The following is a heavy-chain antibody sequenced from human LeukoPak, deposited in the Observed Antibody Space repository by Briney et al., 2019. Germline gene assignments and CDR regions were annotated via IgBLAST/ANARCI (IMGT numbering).Heavy chain of an antibody. CDR2: INPNSGGT. CDR1: GYTFTGYY. D-gene: IGHD3-22*01. V-gene: IGHV1-2*02. J-gene: IGHJ4*02. CDR3: ARDLRDYYDSSGYYGLSY. Sequence: ASVKVSCKASGYTFTGYYMHWVRQAPGQGLEWMGWINPNSGGTNYAQKFQGRVTMTRDTSISTAYMELSGLRSDDTAVYYCARDLRDYYDSSGYYGLSYWGQGTLVTVSS.